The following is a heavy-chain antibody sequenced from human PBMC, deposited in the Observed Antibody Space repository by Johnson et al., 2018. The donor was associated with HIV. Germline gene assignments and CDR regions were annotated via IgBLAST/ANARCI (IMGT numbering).Heavy chain of an antibody. CDR1: GFTIDDDA. D-gene: IGHD3-3*01. CDR3: AKGGPLFVDACDI. CDR2: ISWNSDTI. Sequence: VQLVESGGGVVQPGRSLRLSCAPSGFTIDDDAIHWVRQAPGKGLEWVSGISWNSDTIGYADSVKGRFAISRDNAKNSLYLQMNSLRAEDTALYYCAKGGPLFVDACDIWGLGTMVTVSS. V-gene: IGHV3-9*01. J-gene: IGHJ3*02.